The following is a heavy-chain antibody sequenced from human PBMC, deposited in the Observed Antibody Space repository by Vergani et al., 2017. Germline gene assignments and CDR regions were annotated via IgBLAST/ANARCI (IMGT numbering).Heavy chain of an antibody. J-gene: IGHJ6*02. CDR1: GFTFSSYG. D-gene: IGHD2-2*01. V-gene: IGHV3-30*03. CDR2: ISYDGSNK. Sequence: QVQLVESGGGVVQPGRSLRLSCAASGFTFSSYGMHWVRQAPGKGLEWVAVISYDGSNKYYADSVKGRFTISRDNSKNTLYLQMNSLRAEDTAVYYCARDGRRKCSSTSCYPYYYYGMDVWGQGTTVTVSS. CDR3: ARDGRRKCSSTSCYPYYYYGMDV.